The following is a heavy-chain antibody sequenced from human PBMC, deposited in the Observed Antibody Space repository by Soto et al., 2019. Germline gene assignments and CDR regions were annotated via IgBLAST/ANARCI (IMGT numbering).Heavy chain of an antibody. CDR1: GFSFRDYF. J-gene: IGHJ4*02. CDR3: ARDDHTYGVY. V-gene: IGHV3-11*01. D-gene: IGHD2-21*01. CDR2: IGPYGNTI. Sequence: VGSLRLSCAASGFSFRDYFMSWIRQAPGKGLEWVSYIGPYGNTIFYADSVKGRFTISRDDATNSLFLHMSSLRTEDTAVYYCARDDHTYGVYWGQGTPVTVSS.